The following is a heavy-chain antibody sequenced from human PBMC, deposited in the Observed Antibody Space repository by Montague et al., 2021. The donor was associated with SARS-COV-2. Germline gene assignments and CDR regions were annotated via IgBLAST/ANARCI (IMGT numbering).Heavy chain of an antibody. CDR1: GDSFSAYN. CDR3: ARVQRGCYYGLGVWAHFAY. D-gene: IGHD3-10*01. CDR2: VNQRGGT. J-gene: IGHJ4*02. V-gene: IGHV4-34*01. Sequence: SETLSLTCAVYGDSFSAYNWSSLGQLPEKERVWFGEVNQRGGTNNNTSLKSRVIISVDTAKNQLSPMLSSVTAADTAVYYSARVQRGCYYGLGVWAHFAYWGQGTLVTVSS.